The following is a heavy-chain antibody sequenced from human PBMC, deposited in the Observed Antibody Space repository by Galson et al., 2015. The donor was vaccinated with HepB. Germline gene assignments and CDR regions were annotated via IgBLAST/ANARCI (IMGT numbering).Heavy chain of an antibody. J-gene: IGHJ2*01. V-gene: IGHV3-23*01. D-gene: IGHD2-21*02. CDR1: GFTFSDYA. Sequence: SLRLSCATSGFTFSDYAMYWVRQAPGKGLEWVSHISGSGGTTLYADSVKGRFTISRDNPINTLYLQMNSLRADDTAVYYCAKKAVVTTSNWYFDLWGRGTLVTVSS. CDR3: AKKAVVTTSNWYFDL. CDR2: ISGSGGTT.